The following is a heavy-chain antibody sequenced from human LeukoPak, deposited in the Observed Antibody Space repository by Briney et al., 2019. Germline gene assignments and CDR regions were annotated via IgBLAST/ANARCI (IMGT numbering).Heavy chain of an antibody. D-gene: IGHD6-19*01. V-gene: IGHV4-34*01. CDR3: ARYRPVAGSAVFDY. Sequence: SETLSLTCAVYGGSFSGYYWSWIRQPPGKGLEWIGEINHSGSTNYNPSLKSRVTISVDTSKNQFSLKLSSVTAADTAVYYCARYRPVAGSAVFDYWGQGTLVTVSS. J-gene: IGHJ4*02. CDR1: GGSFSGYY. CDR2: INHSGST.